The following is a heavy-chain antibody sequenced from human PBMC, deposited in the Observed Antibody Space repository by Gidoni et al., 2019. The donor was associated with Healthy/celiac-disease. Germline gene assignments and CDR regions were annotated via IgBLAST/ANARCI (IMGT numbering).Heavy chain of an antibody. CDR3: ARVLRGVILVGYYYYYMDV. Sequence: RTGGYYWSWNRQHPGKGREWIGYIYYSGSTYYNPSLKSRVTISVDTSKNQFSLKLGSVTAAGTAVYYCARVLRGVILVGYYYYYMDVWGKGTTVTVSS. J-gene: IGHJ6*03. CDR1: RTGGYY. D-gene: IGHD3-10*01. V-gene: IGHV4-31*02. CDR2: IYYSGST.